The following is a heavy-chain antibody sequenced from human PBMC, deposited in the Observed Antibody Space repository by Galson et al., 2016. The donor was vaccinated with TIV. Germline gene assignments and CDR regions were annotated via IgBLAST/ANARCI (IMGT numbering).Heavy chain of an antibody. D-gene: IGHD3-3*01. CDR1: GNPLSELS. J-gene: IGHJ6*02. CDR3: TTLPPLELRDEYYYCGMDV. Sequence: QSGAEVKKPGASVKVSCKVSGNPLSELSMHWVRQAPGKGLEWMGGFDPEDGETISAQKFQGRVTMAEDTSTDTAYMELSSLTSEDTAVYYCTTLPPLELRDEYYYCGMDVWGQGTTVTVSS. V-gene: IGHV1-24*01. CDR2: FDPEDGET.